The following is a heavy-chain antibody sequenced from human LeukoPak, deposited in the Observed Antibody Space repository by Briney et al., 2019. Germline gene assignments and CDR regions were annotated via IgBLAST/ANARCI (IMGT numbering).Heavy chain of an antibody. CDR1: GFTFSDYY. D-gene: IGHD1-26*01. CDR2: ISSSASTI. J-gene: IGHJ6*03. Sequence: PGGSLRLSCAASGFTFSDYYMSWIRQAPGKGLEWVSYISSSASTIYYTDSVKGRFTISRDNAKNSLYLQMHSLRAEDTAVYYCAREGGSGSFYYYYYMDVWGKGTTVTISS. CDR3: AREGGSGSFYYYYYMDV. V-gene: IGHV3-11*01.